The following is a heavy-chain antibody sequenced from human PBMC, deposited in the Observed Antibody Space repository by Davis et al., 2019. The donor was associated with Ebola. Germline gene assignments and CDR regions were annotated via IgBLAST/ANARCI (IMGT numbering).Heavy chain of an antibody. J-gene: IGHJ4*02. CDR3: ARGYYDFWSGYYRGGYYFDY. D-gene: IGHD3-3*01. CDR2: IKQDGSEK. CDR1: GFTFSSYA. V-gene: IGHV3-7*04. Sequence: GGSLRLSCAASGFTFSSYAMSWVRQAPGKGLEWVANIKQDGSEKYYVDSVKGRFTISSDNAKNSLYLQMNSLRAEDTAVYYCARGYYDFWSGYYRGGYYFDYWGQGTLVTVSS.